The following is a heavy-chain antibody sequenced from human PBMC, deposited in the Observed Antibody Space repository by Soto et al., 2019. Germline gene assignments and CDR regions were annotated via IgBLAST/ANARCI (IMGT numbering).Heavy chain of an antibody. CDR3: ASTQAGGDYVFDY. Sequence: SETLSLTCAVSSGSISSSNWWSWVRQPPGKGLEWIGEIYHSGSTNYNPSLKSRVTISVDKSKNQFSLKLSSVTAADTAVYYCASTQAGGDYVFDYWGQGTLVTVSS. V-gene: IGHV4-4*02. CDR2: IYHSGST. J-gene: IGHJ4*02. CDR1: SGSISSSNW. D-gene: IGHD4-17*01.